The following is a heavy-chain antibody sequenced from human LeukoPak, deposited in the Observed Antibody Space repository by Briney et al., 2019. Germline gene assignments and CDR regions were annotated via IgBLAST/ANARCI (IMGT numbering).Heavy chain of an antibody. D-gene: IGHD6-19*01. V-gene: IGHV4-59*01. CDR3: ARDSSGWYGWFDP. CDR1: GGSISSYY. Sequence: SETLSLTCTVSGGSISSYYWSWIRQPPGKGLEWVGYIYYSGSTNYNPSLKSRVTISVDTSKNQFSLKLSSVTAADTAVYYCARDSSGWYGWFDPWGQGTLVTVSS. J-gene: IGHJ5*02. CDR2: IYYSGST.